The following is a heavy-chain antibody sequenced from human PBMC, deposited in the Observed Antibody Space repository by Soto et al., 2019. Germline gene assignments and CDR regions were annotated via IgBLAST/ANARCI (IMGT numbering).Heavy chain of an antibody. CDR1: GFTFSSYG. Sequence: QVQLVESGGGVVQPERSLRLSCAASGFTFSSYGMHWVRQAPGKGLEWLAVISYDGSEKYYAESVKGRVTLSRDNSRDTLYLQMDSVRNEDTAVYYCAKCHGSNFRPGNLDLWGRGTLVTVSS. CDR2: ISYDGSEK. V-gene: IGHV3-30*18. CDR3: AKCHGSNFRPGNLDL. D-gene: IGHD1-1*01. J-gene: IGHJ2*01.